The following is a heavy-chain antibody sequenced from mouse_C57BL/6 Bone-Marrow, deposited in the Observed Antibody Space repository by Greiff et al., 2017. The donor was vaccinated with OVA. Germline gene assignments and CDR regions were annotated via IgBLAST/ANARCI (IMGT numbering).Heavy chain of an antibody. J-gene: IGHJ2*01. CDR3: ARGGPPFYYDYDDY. D-gene: IGHD2-4*01. Sequence: QVQLQQSGAELVRPGASVKLSCKASGYTFTDYYINWVKQRPGQGLEWIARIYPGSGNTYYNEKFKGKATLTAEKSSSTAYMQLSSLTSEDSAVYFCARGGPPFYYDYDDYWGQGTTLTVSS. V-gene: IGHV1-76*01. CDR2: IYPGSGNT. CDR1: GYTFTDYY.